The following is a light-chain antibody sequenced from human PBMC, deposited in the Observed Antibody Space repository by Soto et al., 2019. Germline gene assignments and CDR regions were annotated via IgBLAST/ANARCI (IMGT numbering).Light chain of an antibody. CDR3: LQHNSYPIT. J-gene: IGKJ5*01. CDR1: QSISSY. CDR2: AAS. Sequence: DIQMTQAPSALSASVGERVTMTCRASQSISSYLNWYQQKPGKAPKLLIYAASSLQSGVPSRFSGSGSGTEFTLTISSLQPEDFGTYYCLQHNSYPITFGQGTRLEIK. V-gene: IGKV1-17*01.